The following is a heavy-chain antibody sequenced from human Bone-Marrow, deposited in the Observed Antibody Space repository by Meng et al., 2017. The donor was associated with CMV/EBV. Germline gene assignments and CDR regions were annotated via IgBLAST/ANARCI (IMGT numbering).Heavy chain of an antibody. CDR3: ARVPYSNYDYYYGMDV. V-gene: IGHV4-31*03. D-gene: IGHD4-11*01. Sequence: LRLSCTVSGGSISSGGYYWSWIRQHPGKGLEWIGYIYYSGSTYYNPSLKSRVTTSVDTSKNQFSLKLSSVTAADTAVYYCARVPYSNYDYYYGMDVWGQGTTVTVSS. CDR1: GGSISSGGYY. J-gene: IGHJ6*02. CDR2: IYYSGST.